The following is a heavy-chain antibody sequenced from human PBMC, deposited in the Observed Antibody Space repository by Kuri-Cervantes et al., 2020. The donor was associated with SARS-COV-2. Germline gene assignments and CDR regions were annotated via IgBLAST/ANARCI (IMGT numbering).Heavy chain of an antibody. D-gene: IGHD1-1*01. CDR3: ARALGTTGDY. CDR1: GGSISSSSYY. V-gene: IGHV4-39*01. J-gene: IGHJ4*02. Sequence: GSLRLSCTVSGGSISSSSYYWGWIRQPPGKGLEWIGSIYYSGSTYYNPSLKSRVTISVDTSKNQFSPKLSSVTAADTAVYYCARALGTTGDYWGQGTLVTVSS. CDR2: IYYSGST.